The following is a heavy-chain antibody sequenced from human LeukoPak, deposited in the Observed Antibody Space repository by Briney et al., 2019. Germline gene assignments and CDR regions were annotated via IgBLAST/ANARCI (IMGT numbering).Heavy chain of an antibody. D-gene: IGHD3-10*01. CDR2: SDGSGRPT. J-gene: IGHJ4*02. CDR3: ARAISQFVIGGAAY. CDR1: GFTFKNFA. V-gene: IGHV3-23*01. Sequence: GGSLRLSCAASGFTFKNFAMSWARQAPGRGLEWVSSSDGSGRPTYYDDSVKGRFTISRDNSKDTLYLEMDSLRAEDSAVYYCARAISQFVIGGAAYWGQGTQVTVSS.